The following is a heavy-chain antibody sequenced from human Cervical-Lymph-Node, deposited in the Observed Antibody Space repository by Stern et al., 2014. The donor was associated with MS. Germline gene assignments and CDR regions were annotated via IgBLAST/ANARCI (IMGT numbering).Heavy chain of an antibody. CDR1: GFTFSSYG. V-gene: IGHV3-30*03. CDR3: ARDYEDTSMLFDH. J-gene: IGHJ4*02. CDR2: ISYDGNHK. Sequence: VQLVESGGAVVQPGRSLRISCAASGFTFSSYGMRWVRQAPGKGLEWVTVISYDGNHKYYAASVKGRFTISRDNSKNTLHLQMNSVTPDDTAIYYCARDYEDTSMLFDHWGQGTLVTVSS. D-gene: IGHD2-8*01.